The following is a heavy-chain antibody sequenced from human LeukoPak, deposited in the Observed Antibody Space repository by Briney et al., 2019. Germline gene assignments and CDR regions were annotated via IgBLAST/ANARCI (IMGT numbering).Heavy chain of an antibody. J-gene: IGHJ6*02. CDR2: TCYRSKWYN. Sequence: SQTLSLTCAISGASVSTNSAAWNWIRQSPSRGLEWLGRTCYRSKWYNDYAVSVKSRITINPDTSKNQFSLQLNSVTPEDTAVYYCPKADAVAGDYYYYGMDVWGQGTTVTVSS. CDR3: PKADAVAGDYYYYGMDV. CDR1: GASVSTNSAA. V-gene: IGHV6-1*01. D-gene: IGHD6-19*01.